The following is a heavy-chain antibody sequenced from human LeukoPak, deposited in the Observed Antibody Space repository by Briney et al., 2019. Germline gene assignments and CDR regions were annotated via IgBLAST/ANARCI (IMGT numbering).Heavy chain of an antibody. CDR1: GFTFSNYA. CDR2: ISGSASST. CDR3: AKDRHAPGRYCSSTTCFPFDP. V-gene: IGHV3-23*01. Sequence: GGSLKLSCAASGFTFSNYAMSWVRQAPGKGLEWVSAISGSASSTYYADSVKGRFTISRDNSKNTLYLQMNSLRAEDTAVYYCAKDRHAPGRYCSSTTCFPFDPWGQGTLVTVSS. D-gene: IGHD2-2*01. J-gene: IGHJ5*02.